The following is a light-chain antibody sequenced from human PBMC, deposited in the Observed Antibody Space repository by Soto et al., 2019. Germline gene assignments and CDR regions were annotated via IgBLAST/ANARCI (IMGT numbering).Light chain of an antibody. CDR1: QTVSTY. CDR3: QQYTDWPRT. Sequence: EIVMTQSPATLSLSPGERAVVSCRASQTVSTYLAWYQQKPGQSPRLLIYDASTRATGIPARFSGDGSGTEFTLTISSLQSEDFAVYYCQQYTDWPRTFGQGTKVEIK. V-gene: IGKV3-15*01. J-gene: IGKJ1*01. CDR2: DAS.